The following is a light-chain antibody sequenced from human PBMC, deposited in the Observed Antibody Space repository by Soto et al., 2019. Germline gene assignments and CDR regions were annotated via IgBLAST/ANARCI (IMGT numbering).Light chain of an antibody. CDR2: AAS. J-gene: IGKJ1*01. V-gene: IGKV1-8*01. Sequence: AIRMTQSPSSFSASTGDRVTITCRASQGISSYLAWYQQKPGKAPKLLIYAASTLQSGVPSRFSGSGSGTDFTLTISCLQSEDFATYYGHQYYSYPPWTFGQGTKVEIK. CDR3: HQYYSYPPWT. CDR1: QGISSY.